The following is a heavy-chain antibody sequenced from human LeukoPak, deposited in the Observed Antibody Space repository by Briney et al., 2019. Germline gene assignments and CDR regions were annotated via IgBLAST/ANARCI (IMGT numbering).Heavy chain of an antibody. CDR2: IGTSSTTI. CDR3: ARFAAGGSYYYYMDV. J-gene: IGHJ6*03. CDR1: GFTFGSYT. D-gene: IGHD6-25*01. Sequence: GGSLRLSWAASGFTFGSYTMNWVRQPPGKGPEWVSNIGTSSTTIYYADSVKGRFTISRDNAKNSLCLQMNSLRADDTAVYYCARFAAGGSYYYYMDVWGKGTTVTVSS. V-gene: IGHV3-48*01.